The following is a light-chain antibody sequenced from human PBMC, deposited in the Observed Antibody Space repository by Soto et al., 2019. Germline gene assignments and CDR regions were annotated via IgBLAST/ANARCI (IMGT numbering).Light chain of an antibody. CDR2: GAS. J-gene: IGKJ1*01. V-gene: IGKV3-20*01. Sequence: EIVLTQSPGTLALSPGDRATLSCRASQSINKAYLGWYQVKPGQAPRRLIYGASSRATGIPGRFSGRGFGTYFTLTISRLEPEYFAVYYCQHSGDFRWTFGQGTKVEVK. CDR3: QHSGDFRWT. CDR1: QSINKAY.